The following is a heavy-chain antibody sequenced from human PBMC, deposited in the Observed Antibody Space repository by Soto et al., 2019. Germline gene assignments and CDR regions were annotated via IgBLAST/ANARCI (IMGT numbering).Heavy chain of an antibody. D-gene: IGHD3-9*01. CDR2: IYYSGST. V-gene: IGHV4-39*01. J-gene: IGHJ1*01. Sequence: SETLSLTCTVSGGSISSSSYYWGWIRQPPGKGLEWIGSIYYSGSTYYNPSFKSRVTISVDTSKNQFSLKLSSVTAADTAVYYCARHSYFDWLLCYWGQGTLVTVSS. CDR1: GGSISSSSYY. CDR3: ARHSYFDWLLCY.